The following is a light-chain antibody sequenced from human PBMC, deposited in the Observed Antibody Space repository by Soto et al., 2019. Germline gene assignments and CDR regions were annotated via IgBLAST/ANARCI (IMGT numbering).Light chain of an antibody. V-gene: IGKV1-39*01. J-gene: IGKJ4*01. CDR1: QSISSY. CDR2: AAS. CDR3: QQYTDWPWGT. Sequence: DIQMTQSPSSLSASVGERVTMTCRSSQSISSYLNWYQQKPGKAPKLPIYAASSLQSGVPSRFSGSGSGTEFTLTISSLQPEDFAVYYCQQYTDWPWGTVGEGTKVDIK.